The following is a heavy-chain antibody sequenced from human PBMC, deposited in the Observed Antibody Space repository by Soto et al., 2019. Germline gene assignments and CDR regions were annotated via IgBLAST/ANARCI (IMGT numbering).Heavy chain of an antibody. Sequence: GGSLRLSCAASGFTFSSYAMHWVRQAPGKGLEWVAVISYDGSNKYYADSVKGRFTISRDNSKNTLYLQMNSLRAEDTAVYYCARDPSSCSGGSCPSGVAFDIWGQGTMVTVSS. CDR2: ISYDGSNK. CDR1: GFTFSSYA. D-gene: IGHD2-15*01. V-gene: IGHV3-30-3*01. J-gene: IGHJ3*02. CDR3: ARDPSSCSGGSCPSGVAFDI.